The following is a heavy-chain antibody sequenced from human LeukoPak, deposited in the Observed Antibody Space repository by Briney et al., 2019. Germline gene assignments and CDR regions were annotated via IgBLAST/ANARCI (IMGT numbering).Heavy chain of an antibody. CDR3: ARKPDSKNWFDP. D-gene: IGHD1-14*01. J-gene: IGHJ5*02. V-gene: IGHV4-28*05. Sequence: SETLSLTCAVSGYSISSSNWWGWIRQPPGKGLEWIGYIYHDGSIYYNPSLRGRLAMSVDTSKNQFSLRLNSVTAVDTAVYFCARKPDSKNWFDPWGQGTLVIVSS. CDR1: GYSISSSNW. CDR2: IYHDGSI.